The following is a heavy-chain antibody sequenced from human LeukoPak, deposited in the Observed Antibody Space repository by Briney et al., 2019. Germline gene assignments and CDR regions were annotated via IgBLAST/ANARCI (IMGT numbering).Heavy chain of an antibody. Sequence: ASVKVSCKASGYNFGSYGFSWVRQAPGQGLEWMGWISAYNGNTNYAQMLQGRVTMTTDTSTSIVYMELKSLRSDDTAVYYCARVKMGTFGGVIVIPFDHWGQGTLVIVSS. CDR1: GYNFGSYG. CDR3: ARVKMGTFGGVIVIPFDH. CDR2: ISAYNGNT. J-gene: IGHJ4*02. D-gene: IGHD3-16*02. V-gene: IGHV1-18*04.